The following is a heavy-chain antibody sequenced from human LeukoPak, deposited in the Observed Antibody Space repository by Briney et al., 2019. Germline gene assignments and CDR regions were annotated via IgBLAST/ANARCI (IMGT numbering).Heavy chain of an antibody. Sequence: GGSLRLSCAASGFTFSSYGMHWVRQAPGKGLEWVAFIRYDGTNKYYADSVKGRFTISRDNSKNTLYLKMNSLRGEDTAVYYCARRSSSGWYPDYYYYYMDVWGKGTTVTISS. V-gene: IGHV3-30*02. D-gene: IGHD6-19*01. CDR1: GFTFSSYG. J-gene: IGHJ6*03. CDR2: IRYDGTNK. CDR3: ARRSSSGWYPDYYYYYMDV.